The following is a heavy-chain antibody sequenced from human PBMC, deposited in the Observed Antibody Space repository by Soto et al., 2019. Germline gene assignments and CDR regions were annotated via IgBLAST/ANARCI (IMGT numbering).Heavy chain of an antibody. Sequence: SETLSLTCTVSNDSISPYYWSWIRQPPGKGLEWIGFIYYSGSTTYNPSLKSRVTISVATSKNQFSLKLTSVTAADTAIYYCARHFPTIHSGSQYFDLWGQGTLVTVSS. V-gene: IGHV4-59*08. CDR3: ARHFPTIHSGSQYFDL. D-gene: IGHD3-10*01. J-gene: IGHJ4*02. CDR1: NDSISPYY. CDR2: IYYSGST.